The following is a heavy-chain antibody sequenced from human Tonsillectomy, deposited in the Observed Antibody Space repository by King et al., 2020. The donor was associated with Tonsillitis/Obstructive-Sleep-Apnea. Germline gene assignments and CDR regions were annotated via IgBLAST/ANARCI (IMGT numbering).Heavy chain of an antibody. D-gene: IGHD2-2*01. J-gene: IGHJ6*02. CDR1: GFSLSNARMG. Sequence: TLKESGPVLVKPTETLTLTCTVSGFSLSNARMGVSWIRQPPGKALEWLAHIFSNDEKSYSTSLKSRLTISKDTSKSQVVLTMTNMDPVDTATYYCARIYCRSTSCYYYYYYGMDVWGQGTTVTVSS. CDR2: IFSNDEK. CDR3: ARIYCRSTSCYYYYYYGMDV. V-gene: IGHV2-26*01.